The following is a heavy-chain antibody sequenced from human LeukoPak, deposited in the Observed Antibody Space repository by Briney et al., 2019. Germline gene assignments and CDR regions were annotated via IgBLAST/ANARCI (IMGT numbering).Heavy chain of an antibody. V-gene: IGHV3-23*01. Sequence: PGGSLRLSCVASGFTFTNYWMNWVRQAPGKGLEWVSAISGSGAYTYYADSVKGRFTISRDNSKNTLYLQMNSLRAEDTAVYYCAKGARGGTYYFDYWGQGTLVTVSS. J-gene: IGHJ4*02. CDR1: GFTFTNYW. D-gene: IGHD1-26*01. CDR2: ISGSGAYT. CDR3: AKGARGGTYYFDY.